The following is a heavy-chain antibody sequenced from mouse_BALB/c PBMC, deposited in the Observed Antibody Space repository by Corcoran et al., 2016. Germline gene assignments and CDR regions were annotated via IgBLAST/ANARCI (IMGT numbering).Heavy chain of an antibody. CDR2: IYPGSGNT. V-gene: IGHV1-77*01. CDR3: ARNYFDY. Sequence: QVQLQQSGAELARPGASVKLSCKASGYTFTDYYINWVKQRTGQGLEWIGEIYPGSGNTYYNEKFKGKATLTADKSSSTAYMQLSSLTSEDSAVYFCARNYFDYWGQGTTLTVSS. J-gene: IGHJ2*01. CDR1: GYTFTDYY.